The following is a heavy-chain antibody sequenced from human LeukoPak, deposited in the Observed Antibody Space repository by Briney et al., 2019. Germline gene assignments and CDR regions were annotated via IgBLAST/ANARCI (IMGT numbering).Heavy chain of an antibody. V-gene: IGHV3-49*04. CDR1: GLSFSESA. J-gene: IGHJ4*02. CDR2: TRSKVYSGTT. Sequence: GGSLRLSCTFSGLSFSESAVTWVRQAPGKGLEWIGCTRSKVYSGTTEYAASVKGRITISRDESKSLAYLQMASLTTEDTAVYFCARGERDFDYWGPGTLVTVSS. CDR3: ARGERDFDY. D-gene: IGHD3-16*01.